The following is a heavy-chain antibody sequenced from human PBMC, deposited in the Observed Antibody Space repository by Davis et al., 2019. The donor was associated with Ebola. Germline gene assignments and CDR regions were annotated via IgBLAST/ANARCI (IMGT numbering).Heavy chain of an antibody. CDR2: MNPNSGNT. V-gene: IGHV1-8*02. CDR1: GDTFSSYA. Sequence: ASVKVSCKASGDTFSSYAISWVRQATGQGLEWMGWMNPNSGNTGYAQKFQGRVTMTRNTSISTAYMELSSLRSEDTAVYYCARARVVVAAIVYYYYGMDVWGKGTTVTVSS. D-gene: IGHD2-15*01. CDR3: ARARVVVAAIVYYYYGMDV. J-gene: IGHJ6*04.